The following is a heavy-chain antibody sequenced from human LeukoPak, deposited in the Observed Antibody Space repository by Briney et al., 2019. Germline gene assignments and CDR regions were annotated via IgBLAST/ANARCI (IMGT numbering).Heavy chain of an antibody. CDR3: ARVVYCTGGICQIFAFDT. Sequence: GGSLRLSCAASGFTFSDYYMSWIRQTPGKGLEWVSYISSSGSAIFYADSVKGRFIISRDNTKNSLYLQMNSLRADDTAVYYCARVVYCTGGICQIFAFDTWGQGTMVTVSS. CDR2: ISSSGSAI. J-gene: IGHJ3*02. V-gene: IGHV3-11*01. CDR1: GFTFSDYY. D-gene: IGHD2-8*02.